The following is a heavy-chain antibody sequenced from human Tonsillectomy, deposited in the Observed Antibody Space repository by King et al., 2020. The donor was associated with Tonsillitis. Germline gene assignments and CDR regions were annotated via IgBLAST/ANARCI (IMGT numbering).Heavy chain of an antibody. V-gene: IGHV4-39*01. CDR2: IYYIGST. J-gene: IGHJ4*02. CDR1: GGSISSTSYY. Sequence: QLQESGPGLVKPSETLSLTCTVSGGSISSTSYYWGWIRQPPGRGLEWIGTIYYIGSTYYNPSLKSRVTISVDTSKNQFSLKLTSLTAPDTAVYYCAGHGQQVLGNEHYFDYWGQGTLVTVSS. CDR3: AGHGQQVLGNEHYFDY. D-gene: IGHD1-1*01.